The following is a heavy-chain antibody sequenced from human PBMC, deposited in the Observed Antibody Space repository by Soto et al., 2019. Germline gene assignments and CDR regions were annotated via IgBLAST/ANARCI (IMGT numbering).Heavy chain of an antibody. CDR1: GYTFTSYY. J-gene: IGHJ3*01. D-gene: IGHD2-15*01. Sequence: QVQLVQSGAEVKKPGASVKVSCKASGYTFTSYYMHWVRQAPGQGLEWMGIINPSGGSTFYAQKSQGRVTRTGDASTSTVDTELSSLRSADTAVYYCVRGVVVAANDAFDLWGQGTMVTVSS. CDR2: INPSGGST. CDR3: VRGVVVAANDAFDL. V-gene: IGHV1-46*03.